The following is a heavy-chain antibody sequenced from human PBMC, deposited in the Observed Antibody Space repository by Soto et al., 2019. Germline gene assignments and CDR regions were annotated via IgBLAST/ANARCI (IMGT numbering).Heavy chain of an antibody. CDR1: GGSFSGYY. J-gene: IGHJ4*02. V-gene: IGHV4-34*01. D-gene: IGHD2-15*01. CDR2: INHSGST. Sequence: QVQLQQWGAGLLKPSETLSLTCAVYGGSFSGYYWSWIRQPPGKGLEWIGEINHSGSTNYNPSLKRRVTISVDTSKNQFSLKLSSVTAADTAVYYCARFGGYCRGGSCYIFDYWGQGTLVTVSS. CDR3: ARFGGYCRGGSCYIFDY.